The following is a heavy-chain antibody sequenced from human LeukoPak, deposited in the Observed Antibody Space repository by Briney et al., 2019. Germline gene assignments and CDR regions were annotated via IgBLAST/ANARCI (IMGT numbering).Heavy chain of an antibody. CDR1: GGSISSGSYY. CDR3: ARRPSYRYYYDSSGYYPFDY. Sequence: SETLSLTCTVSGGSISSGSYYWSWIRQPAGKGLEWIGRIYTSGSTNYNPSLKSRVTISVDTSKNQFSLKLSSVTAADTAVYCCARRPSYRYYYDSSGYYPFDYWGQGTLVTVSS. V-gene: IGHV4-61*02. J-gene: IGHJ4*02. D-gene: IGHD3-22*01. CDR2: IYTSGST.